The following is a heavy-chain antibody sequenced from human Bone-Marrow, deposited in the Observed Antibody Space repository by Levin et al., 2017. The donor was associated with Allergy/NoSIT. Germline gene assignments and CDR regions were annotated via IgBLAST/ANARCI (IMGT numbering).Heavy chain of an antibody. V-gene: IGHV4-59*01. J-gene: IGHJ4*02. CDR3: ARDGGIGGYSSNQGYPYYFDY. CDR2: IYYSGST. CDR1: GGSISSYY. Sequence: SSETLSLTCTVSGGSISSYYWSWIRQPPGKGLEWIGYIYYSGSTNYNPSLKSRVTISVDTSKNQFSLKLSSVTAADTAVYYCARDGGIGGYSSNQGYPYYFDYWGQGTLVTVSS. D-gene: IGHD6-13*01.